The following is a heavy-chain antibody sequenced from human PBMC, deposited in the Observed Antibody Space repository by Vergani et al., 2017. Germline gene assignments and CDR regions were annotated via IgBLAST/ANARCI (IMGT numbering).Heavy chain of an antibody. V-gene: IGHV1-2*02. J-gene: IGHJ6*02. D-gene: IGHD6-13*01. CDR2: INPNSGST. Sequence: QVQLVQSGAEVKKPGASVKVSCKASGYTFTGYYMHWVRQAPGQGLEWMVWINPNSGSTNYAQKFQGRVTMTRDTSISTSYMELSRLSSDDTAVYYCARVRQLGIYYYYYGMDVWGQGTTVTVSS. CDR3: ARVRQLGIYYYYYGMDV. CDR1: GYTFTGYY.